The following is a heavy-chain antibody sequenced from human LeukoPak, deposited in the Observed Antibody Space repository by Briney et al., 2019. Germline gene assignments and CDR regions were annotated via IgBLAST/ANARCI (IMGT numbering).Heavy chain of an antibody. CDR3: AKGVYSSWTNWFDP. D-gene: IGHD6-13*01. CDR1: GFTFSSYG. Sequence: GRSLRLSCAASGFTFSSYGMHWVRQAPGKGLEWVAGISYHGSNKYYADSVKGRFTISRDNSKNTLYLQMNSLRAEDTAVYYCAKGVYSSWTNWFDPWGQGTLVTVSS. V-gene: IGHV3-30*18. CDR2: ISYHGSNK. J-gene: IGHJ5*02.